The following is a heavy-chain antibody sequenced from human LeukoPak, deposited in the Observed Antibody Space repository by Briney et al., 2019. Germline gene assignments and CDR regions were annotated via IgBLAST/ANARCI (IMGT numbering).Heavy chain of an antibody. J-gene: IGHJ4*02. Sequence: SETLSLTCTVSGCSISSYYWSWIRQPPGKGLEWIGYIYYSGSTNYNPSLKSRVTISIDRSKNQFSLELISVPAADTAVYYCARFKDYGGGPNSXXXDYWGQGTLVTVSS. CDR3: ARFKDYGGGPNSXXXDY. CDR2: IYYSGST. D-gene: IGHD4-23*01. V-gene: IGHV4-59*12. CDR1: GCSISSYY.